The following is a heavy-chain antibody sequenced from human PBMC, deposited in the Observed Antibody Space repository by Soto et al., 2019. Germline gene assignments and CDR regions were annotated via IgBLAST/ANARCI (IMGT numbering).Heavy chain of an antibody. CDR2: ISSSSSYI. V-gene: IGHV3-21*01. D-gene: IGHD2-2*01. CDR3: AREAIVVVPAAPHAPVSGGMDV. CDR1: GFTFSSYS. Sequence: EVQLVESGGGLVKPGGSLRLSCAASGFTFSSYSMNWVRQAPGKGLEWVSSISSSSSYIYYADSVKGRFTISRDNAKNSLYLQMNSLRAEDTAVYYCAREAIVVVPAAPHAPVSGGMDVWGQGTTVTVSS. J-gene: IGHJ6*02.